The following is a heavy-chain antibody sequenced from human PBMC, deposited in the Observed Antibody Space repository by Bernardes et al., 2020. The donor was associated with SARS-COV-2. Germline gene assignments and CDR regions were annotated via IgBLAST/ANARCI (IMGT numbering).Heavy chain of an antibody. J-gene: IGHJ4*02. Sequence: GGSLRLSCAASGFTFSRYGMHWVRQAPGKGLEWVGTIWYDGSNKYYADSVKGRFTISRDNAKNTLYLQMNSLRAEDTAVYYCAKRGDATPYSLDYWGQGTPVTVSS. V-gene: IGHV3-33*03. CDR3: AKRGDATPYSLDY. D-gene: IGHD2-15*01. CDR1: GFTFSRYG. CDR2: IWYDGSNK.